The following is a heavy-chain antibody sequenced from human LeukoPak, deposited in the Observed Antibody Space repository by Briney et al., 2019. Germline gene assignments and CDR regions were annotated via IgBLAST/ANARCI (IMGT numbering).Heavy chain of an antibody. D-gene: IGHD3-10*01. CDR1: GYTFTGYY. CDR2: INPNSGGT. Sequence: GASVKVSCKASGYTFTGYYMHWVRQAPGQGLEWMGWINPNSGGTNYAQKFQGRVTMTRDTSISTAYMELSRLRSDDTAVYYCARLPYYYGSGSYCTDIDYWGQGTLVTVSS. V-gene: IGHV1-2*02. CDR3: ARLPYYYGSGSYCTDIDY. J-gene: IGHJ4*02.